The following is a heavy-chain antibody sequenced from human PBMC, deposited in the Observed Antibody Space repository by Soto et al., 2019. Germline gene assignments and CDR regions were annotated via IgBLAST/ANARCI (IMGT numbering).Heavy chain of an antibody. CDR3: ARDPVGSPQY. D-gene: IGHD1-26*01. V-gene: IGHV3-11*01. J-gene: IGHJ1*01. CDR1: GFTLGHYY. CDR2: ISDSGSDM. Sequence: GGSLRLSCEVSGFTLGHYYMAWIRQAPGKGLEWVSYISDSGSDMYYTDSVKGRFSVSRDNAKNSLFLQMNSLRVEDTAVYYCARDPVGSPQYWGQGTLVTVSS.